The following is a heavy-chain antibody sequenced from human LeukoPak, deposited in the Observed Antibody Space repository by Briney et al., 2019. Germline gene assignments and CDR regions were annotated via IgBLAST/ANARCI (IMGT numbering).Heavy chain of an antibody. CDR2: IIPIFGTA. V-gene: IGHV1-69*13. J-gene: IGHJ5*02. CDR3: ARVGNYGSGRFRWFDP. CDR1: GGTFSSYA. D-gene: IGHD3-10*01. Sequence: SVKVSCKASGGTFSSYAISWVRQAPGQGLEWMGGIIPIFGTANYAQKFQGRVTITADESTSTAYMELSSLRSEDTAVYYCARVGNYGSGRFRWFDPWGQGTLVTVSS.